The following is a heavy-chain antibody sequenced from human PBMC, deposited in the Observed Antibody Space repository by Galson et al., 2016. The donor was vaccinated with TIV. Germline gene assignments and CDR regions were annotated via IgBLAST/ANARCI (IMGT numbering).Heavy chain of an antibody. CDR2: INPSTGGA. D-gene: IGHD4-23*01. J-gene: IGHJ4*02. Sequence: SVKVSCKASGYTFSDYHIHWVRQAPGQGLEWMGWINPSTGGAIFAQKFQARVTMTRDTSISTAYMELSRVIPDDTAVYYCAREYGANIGFDYWGQGTLVIVSS. CDR3: AREYGANIGFDY. CDR1: GYTFSDYH. V-gene: IGHV1-2*02.